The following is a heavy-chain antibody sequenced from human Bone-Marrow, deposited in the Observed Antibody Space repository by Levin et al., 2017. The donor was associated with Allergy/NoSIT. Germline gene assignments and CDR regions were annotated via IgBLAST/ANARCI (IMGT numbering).Heavy chain of an antibody. CDR1: GGSFSGYY. CDR3: ARPRYSYGSGVGNWFDP. J-gene: IGHJ5*02. V-gene: IGHV4-34*01. Sequence: SETLSLTCAVYGGSFSGYYWSWIRQPPGKGLEWIGEINHSGSTNYNPSLKSRVTISVDTSKNQFSLKLSSVTAADTAVYYCARPRYSYGSGVGNWFDPWGQGTLVTVSS. D-gene: IGHD5-18*01. CDR2: INHSGST.